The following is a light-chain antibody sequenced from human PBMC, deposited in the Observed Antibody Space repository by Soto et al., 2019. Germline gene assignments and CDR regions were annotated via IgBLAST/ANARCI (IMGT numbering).Light chain of an antibody. CDR2: DNN. J-gene: IGLJ3*02. CDR3: RTLDRSLRAWV. Sequence: QSVLTQPPSVSAAPGQKVTISCSGSSSNIGNNYVSWYQQLPGTAPKLLIYDNNKRPSGIPDRFSGSKSGTSATLGITGLQAGDEGDYYWRTLDRSLRAWVFGGGTQLTVL. V-gene: IGLV1-51*01. CDR1: SSNIGNNY.